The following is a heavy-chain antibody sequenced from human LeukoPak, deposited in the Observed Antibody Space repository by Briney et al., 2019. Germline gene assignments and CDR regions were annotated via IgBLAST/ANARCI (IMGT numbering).Heavy chain of an antibody. V-gene: IGHV3-15*07. CDR1: GFSFYNAW. J-gene: IGHJ6*02. CDR2: IRSNSDGGTI. Sequence: GGSLRLSCATSGFSFYNAWMNWVRQAPGKGLEWVGRIRSNSDGGTIDYAAPVKGRFTLSRDDSKDTLYLQMNSLQTEDTAVYYCARRSRPFYYYGMDVWGQGTTVTVSS. CDR3: ARRSRPFYYYGMDV. D-gene: IGHD6-6*01.